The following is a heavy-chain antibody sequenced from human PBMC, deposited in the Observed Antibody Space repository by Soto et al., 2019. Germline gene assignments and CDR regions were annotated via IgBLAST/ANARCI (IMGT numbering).Heavy chain of an antibody. J-gene: IGHJ4*02. CDR1: GVTFSSYS. CDR2: ISSSSYI. Sequence: PGGSLRLSCAASGVTFSSYSMNWVRQAPGKGLEWVSSISSSSYIYYADSVKGRFTISRDNAENSLYLQMNSLRAEDTAVYYCARDDSSGLQDYWGQGTLVTVSS. V-gene: IGHV3-21*01. CDR3: ARDDSSGLQDY. D-gene: IGHD3-22*01.